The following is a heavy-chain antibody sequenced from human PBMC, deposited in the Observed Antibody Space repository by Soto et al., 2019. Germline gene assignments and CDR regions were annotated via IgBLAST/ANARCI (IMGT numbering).Heavy chain of an antibody. CDR2: IYPGDSDT. D-gene: IGHD3-10*01. CDR1: GYSFTSYW. CDR3: ARAVSYYYGSGSSHRERYYFDY. J-gene: IGHJ4*02. V-gene: IGHV5-51*01. Sequence: PGESLKISCKGSGYSFTSYWIGWVRQMPGKGLEWMGIIYPGDSDTRYSPSFQGQVTISADKSISTAYLQWSSLKASDTAMYYCARAVSYYYGSGSSHRERYYFDYWGQGTLVTVSS.